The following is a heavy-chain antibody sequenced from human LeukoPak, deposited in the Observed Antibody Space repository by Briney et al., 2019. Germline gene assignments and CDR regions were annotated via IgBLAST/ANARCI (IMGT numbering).Heavy chain of an antibody. CDR1: GYTLTELS. D-gene: IGHD1-1*01. Sequence: ASVKVSCKVSGYTLTELSMHWVRQAPGKGLEWMGGFDPEDGETIYAQKFQGRVTMTEDTSTDTAYMELSSLRSEDTAVYYCARVASWPTGTDYWGQGTLVTVSS. J-gene: IGHJ4*02. CDR3: ARVASWPTGTDY. CDR2: FDPEDGET. V-gene: IGHV1-24*01.